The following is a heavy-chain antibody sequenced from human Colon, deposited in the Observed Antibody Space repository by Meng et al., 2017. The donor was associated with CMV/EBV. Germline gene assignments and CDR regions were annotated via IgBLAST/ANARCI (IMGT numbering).Heavy chain of an antibody. CDR3: ARDPTYYDFWSGYYKGYYYYYYGMDL. V-gene: IGHV1-2*02. D-gene: IGHD3-3*01. J-gene: IGHJ6*02. CDR2: INPNSGGT. Sequence: ASVKVSCKASGYTFTGYYMHWVRQAPGQGLEWMGWINPNSGGTNYAQKFQGRVTMTRDTSISTAYMELSRLRSDDTAVYYCARDPTYYDFWSGYYKGYYYYYYGMDLWGQGTTVTVSS. CDR1: GYTFTGYY.